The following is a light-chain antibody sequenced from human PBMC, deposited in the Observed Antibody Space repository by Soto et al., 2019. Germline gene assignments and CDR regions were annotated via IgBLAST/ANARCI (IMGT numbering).Light chain of an antibody. CDR2: GAS. V-gene: IGKV3-15*01. J-gene: IGKJ1*01. CDR3: QQYIDWPRT. CDR1: QSVTTY. Sequence: VGMSQSPAILSVSTGERATLSCRASQSVTTYLAWYQQKPGQAPRLLMYGASTRAIGIPARFRGSGSGTEFTLTISSLQSEDLAVYYCQQYIDWPRTFGQRTNVDIK.